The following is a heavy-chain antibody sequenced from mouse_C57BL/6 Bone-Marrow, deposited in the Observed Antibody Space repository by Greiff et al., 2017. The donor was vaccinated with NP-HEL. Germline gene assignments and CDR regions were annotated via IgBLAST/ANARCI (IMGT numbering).Heavy chain of an antibody. D-gene: IGHD4-1*01. CDR1: GYTFTDYN. V-gene: IGHV1-18*01. Sequence: EVQLQQSGPELVKPGVSVKIPCKASGYTFTDYNMDWVKQSHGKSLEWIGDINPNNGGTIYNQKFKGKATLNVDKSSSTAYMELRSLTSEDTAVYYCATLNWAWFAYWGQGTLVTVSA. CDR3: ATLNWAWFAY. CDR2: INPNNGGT. J-gene: IGHJ3*01.